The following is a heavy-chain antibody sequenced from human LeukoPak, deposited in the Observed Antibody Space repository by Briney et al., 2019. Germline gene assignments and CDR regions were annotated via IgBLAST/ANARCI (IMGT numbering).Heavy chain of an antibody. CDR2: IYSGGNT. CDR3: VRERTRRLLLTRDAFDI. J-gene: IGHJ3*02. CDR1: GFTVSSNY. D-gene: IGHD3-22*01. Sequence: TGGSLRLSCAASGFTVSSNYMSWVRQAPGKGLEWVSVIYSGGNTRYAEAVKGRFTISRDNSNNTVYLQMNSLRDEDTAVYYCVRERTRRLLLTRDAFDIWGQGTMVTVSS. V-gene: IGHV3-66*01.